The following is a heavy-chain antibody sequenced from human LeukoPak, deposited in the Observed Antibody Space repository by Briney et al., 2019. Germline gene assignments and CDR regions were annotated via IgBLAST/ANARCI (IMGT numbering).Heavy chain of an antibody. CDR1: GFTFSSYA. D-gene: IGHD4-17*01. J-gene: IGHJ4*02. CDR2: ISYDGSNK. V-gene: IGHV3-30-3*01. CDR3: ARALYGDYAH. Sequence: QPGGSLRLSCAASGFTFSSYAMPWVRQAPGKGLEWVAVISYDGSNKYYADSVKGRFTISRDNSKNTLYLQMNSLRAEDTAVYYCARALYGDYAHWGQGTLVTVSS.